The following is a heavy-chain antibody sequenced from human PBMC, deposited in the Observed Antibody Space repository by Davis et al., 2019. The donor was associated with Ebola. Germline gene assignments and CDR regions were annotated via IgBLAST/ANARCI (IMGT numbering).Heavy chain of an antibody. CDR1: GFTFSKYG. CDR2: INQDGSVT. J-gene: IGHJ6*02. Sequence: GGSLRLSCEASGFTFSKYGMNWVRQAPGKGLEWVANINQDGSVTNYVDSVKGRFTISRDNAKNSLYLQMSSLRAEDTAVYYCARGGLAAPGNTAFYYYYGMDVWGQGTTVAVSS. CDR3: ARGGLAAPGNTAFYYYYGMDV. V-gene: IGHV3-7*01. D-gene: IGHD6-13*01.